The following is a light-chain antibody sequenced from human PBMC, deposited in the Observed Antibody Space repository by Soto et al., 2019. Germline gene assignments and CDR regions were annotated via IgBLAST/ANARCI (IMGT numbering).Light chain of an antibody. CDR2: GAS. CDR3: QQCGSLPGT. CDR1: QSISSNY. J-gene: IGKJ1*01. V-gene: IGKV3-20*01. Sequence: EIVLTQSPGTLSLSPGERATLSCRASQSISSNYLAWYQQKPGQAPRLLIYGASSRATGIPDTFSGSGSGIDFTLTISRLEPEDFAMYYCQQCGSLPGTFGQGTKVEI.